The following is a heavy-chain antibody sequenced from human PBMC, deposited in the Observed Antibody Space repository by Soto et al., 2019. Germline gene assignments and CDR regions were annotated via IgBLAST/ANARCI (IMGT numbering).Heavy chain of an antibody. CDR2: IYYSGST. D-gene: IGHD3-10*01. J-gene: IGHJ6*02. Sequence: SETLSLTCTVSGGSISSYYFTWIRQPPGRGLEWIGYIYYSGSTNYNPSLKSRVTISVDTSKNQFSLKLSSVTAADTAVYYCARQLWFGEVHYYGMDVWGQGTTVTVSS. V-gene: IGHV4-59*01. CDR3: ARQLWFGEVHYYGMDV. CDR1: GGSISSYY.